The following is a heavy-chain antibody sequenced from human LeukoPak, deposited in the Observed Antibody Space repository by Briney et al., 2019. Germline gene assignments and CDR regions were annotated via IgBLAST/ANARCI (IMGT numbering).Heavy chain of an antibody. V-gene: IGHV3-48*03. Sequence: GESLRLSCIASGFTFSSYEMSWVRQAPGKGLEWVSYISSSSGIFYADSVKGRFTISRDNAKNSLYLQMNSLRAEDTAPYYCARTLRLGTPRAFDIWGRGTMVTVSS. CDR2: ISSSSGI. J-gene: IGHJ3*02. CDR1: GFTFSSYE. CDR3: ARTLRLGTPRAFDI. D-gene: IGHD1-14*01.